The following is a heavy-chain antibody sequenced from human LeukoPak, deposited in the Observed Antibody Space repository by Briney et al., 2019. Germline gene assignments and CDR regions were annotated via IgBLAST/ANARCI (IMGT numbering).Heavy chain of an antibody. CDR2: IKEDGSAK. V-gene: IGHV3-7*01. J-gene: IGHJ5*02. CDR1: GFTFSTSW. Sequence: GGSLRLSCAASGFTFSTSWMTWVRQAPGKGLEWVANIKEDGSAKNYVDFVKGRFTISRDNAKNALYLQMNSLRVEDTAIYYCARDKAYNSFDLWGQGTLVIVSS. D-gene: IGHD1-14*01. CDR3: ARDKAYNSFDL.